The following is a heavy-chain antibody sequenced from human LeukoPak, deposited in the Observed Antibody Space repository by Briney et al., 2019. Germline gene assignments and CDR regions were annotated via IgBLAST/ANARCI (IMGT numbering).Heavy chain of an antibody. J-gene: IGHJ6*02. CDR3: ARGRLAALVYYYYYYGMDV. D-gene: IGHD6-13*01. CDR2: INGDNGST. CDR1: GYTFSRNA. V-gene: IGHV1-3*01. Sequence: ASVKVSCKASGYTFSRNAIHWVRRAPGQRLEWMGRINGDNGSTKYSQKFQGRVTVTRDTSASTAYMELSSLRSEDTAVYYCARGRLAALVYYYYYYGMDVWGQGTTVTVSS.